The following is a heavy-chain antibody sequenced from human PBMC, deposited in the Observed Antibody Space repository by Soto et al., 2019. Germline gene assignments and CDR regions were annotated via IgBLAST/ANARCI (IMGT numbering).Heavy chain of an antibody. CDR2: IIPIFGTA. D-gene: IGHD3-16*01. CDR1: GGTFSSYA. CDR3: ARDRLMITFGGVGDGRWFAFDI. Sequence: QVQLVQSGAEVKKLGSSVKVSCKASGGTFSSYAISWVRQAPGQGLEWMGGIIPIFGTANYAQKFQGRVTITADESTSTAYMELSSLRSEDTAVYYCARDRLMITFGGVGDGRWFAFDIWGQGTMVTVSS. V-gene: IGHV1-69*12. J-gene: IGHJ3*02.